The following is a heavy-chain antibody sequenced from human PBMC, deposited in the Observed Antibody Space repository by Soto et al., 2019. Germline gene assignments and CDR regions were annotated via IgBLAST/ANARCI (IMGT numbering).Heavy chain of an antibody. CDR1: GYRFTSYW. CDR2: IYPGDSDT. CDR3: ARTSAAGKYYYGMDV. D-gene: IGHD6-13*01. Sequence: EESLKISCQGSGYRFTSYWIGWVRQMPGKGLEWMGIIYPGDSDTRYSPSFQGQVTISADKSISTAYLQWSSLKASDTAMYYCARTSAAGKYYYGMDVWGQGTTVTVS. J-gene: IGHJ6*02. V-gene: IGHV5-51*01.